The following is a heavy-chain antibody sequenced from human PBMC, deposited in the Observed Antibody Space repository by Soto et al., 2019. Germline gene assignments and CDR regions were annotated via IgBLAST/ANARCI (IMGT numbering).Heavy chain of an antibody. CDR1: GYSFTSYW. CDR2: IYPGDSDT. J-gene: IGHJ3*02. Sequence: GESLKISCKGSGYSFTSYWIGWVRQMPGKGLEWMGIIYPGDSDTRYSPSFQGQVTISADKSFSTAYLQWSSLKASDTAMYYCARHHLTRGVDDLIYDSSGQSPPVIAFDIWGQGTMVTVSS. D-gene: IGHD3-22*01. CDR3: ARHHLTRGVDDLIYDSSGQSPPVIAFDI. V-gene: IGHV5-51*01.